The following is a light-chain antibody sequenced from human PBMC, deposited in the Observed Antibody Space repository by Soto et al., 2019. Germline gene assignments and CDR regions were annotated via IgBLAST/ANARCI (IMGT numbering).Light chain of an antibody. Sequence: QSVLTQPPSVSAAPGQKVTISCSGSSSNIGNNYVSWYQQLPGTAPKLLIYDNNKRPSGIPDRFSGSKSGTSATLGITGLQTGDEADYYCGTWYSSLSAGVVFGGGTKLTVL. CDR2: DNN. J-gene: IGLJ2*01. CDR1: SSNIGNNY. V-gene: IGLV1-51*01. CDR3: GTWYSSLSAGVV.